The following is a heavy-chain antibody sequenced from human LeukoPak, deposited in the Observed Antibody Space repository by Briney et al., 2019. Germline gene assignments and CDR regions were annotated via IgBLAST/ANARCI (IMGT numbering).Heavy chain of an antibody. CDR3: ARDGYYYDSSGYLFAALPYAFDI. CDR1: GGSISSYY. J-gene: IGHJ3*02. D-gene: IGHD3-22*01. CDR2: IYYSGST. Sequence: PSETLSLTCTVSGGSISSYYWSWIRQPPGKGLEWVWYIYYSGSTNYNPSLKSRVTISVDTATTQFSLKLSSLTAADTAVYYCARDGYYYDSSGYLFAALPYAFDIWGQGTMVTVSS. V-gene: IGHV4-59*01.